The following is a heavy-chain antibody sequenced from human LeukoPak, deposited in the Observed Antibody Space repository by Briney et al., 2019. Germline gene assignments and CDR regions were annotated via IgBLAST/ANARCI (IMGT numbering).Heavy chain of an antibody. CDR2: INHSGST. J-gene: IGHJ4*02. Sequence: NPSETLSLTCAVYGGSFSGYYWSWIRQPPGKGLEWIGEINHSGSTNYNPSLKSRVTISVDTSKNQFSLKLSSVTAADTAVYYCAKSDGYGLIDYLGQGTLVTVSS. V-gene: IGHV4-34*01. D-gene: IGHD2-21*02. CDR1: GGSFSGYY. CDR3: AKSDGYGLIDY.